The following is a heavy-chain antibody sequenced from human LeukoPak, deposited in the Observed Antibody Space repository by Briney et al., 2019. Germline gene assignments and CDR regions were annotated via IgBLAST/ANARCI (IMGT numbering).Heavy chain of an antibody. CDR3: ARDFLDSGSFLLFDY. D-gene: IGHD1-26*01. CDR2: INAGNGNT. CDR1: GYTFTSYA. Sequence: ASVTVSCKASGYTFTSYAMHWVRQAPGQRLEWMGWINAGNGNTKYSQKFQGRVTITRDTSASTAYMKLSSLRSEDAAVYYCARDFLDSGSFLLFDYWGQGTLVTVSS. J-gene: IGHJ4*02. V-gene: IGHV1-3*01.